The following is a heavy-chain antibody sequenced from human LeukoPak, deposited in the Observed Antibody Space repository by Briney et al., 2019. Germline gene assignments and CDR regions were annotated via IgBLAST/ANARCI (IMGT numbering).Heavy chain of an antibody. J-gene: IGHJ4*02. CDR3: ARVRSSSWYIFDY. CDR2: IIPIFGTA. Sequence: SVKVSCKASGGTFSSYAISWVRQAPGRGLEWMGGIIPIFGTANYAQKFQGRVTITADESTSTAYMELSSLRSEDTAVYYCARVRSSSWYIFDYWGQGTLVTVSS. CDR1: GGTFSSYA. D-gene: IGHD6-13*01. V-gene: IGHV1-69*13.